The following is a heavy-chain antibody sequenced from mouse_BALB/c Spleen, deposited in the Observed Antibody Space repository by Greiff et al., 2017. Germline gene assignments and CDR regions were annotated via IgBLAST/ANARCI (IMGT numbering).Heavy chain of an antibody. V-gene: IGHV1-7*01. J-gene: IGHJ4*01. CDR1: GYTFTSYW. CDR2: INPSTGYT. D-gene: IGHD2-4*01. Sequence: QVQLKESGAELAKPGASVKMSCKASGYTFTSYWMHWVKQRPGQGLEWIGYINPSTGYTEYNQKFKDKATLTADKSSSTAYMQLSSLTSEDSAVYYCAKARDYDDAMDDWGQGTSVTVSS. CDR3: AKARDYDDAMDD.